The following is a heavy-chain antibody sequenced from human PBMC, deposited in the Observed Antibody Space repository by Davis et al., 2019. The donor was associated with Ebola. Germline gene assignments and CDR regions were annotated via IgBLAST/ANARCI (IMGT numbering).Heavy chain of an antibody. Sequence: GESLKISCAASGFTFSGSAMHWVRQASGKGLEWVGRIRSKANSYATAYSASVKGRFTISRDDSKNTAYLQMNSLKTEDTAVYYCTRHPNSGWYFGFDYWGQGTLVTVSS. D-gene: IGHD6-19*01. CDR3: TRHPNSGWYFGFDY. CDR2: IRSKANSYAT. V-gene: IGHV3-73*01. J-gene: IGHJ4*02. CDR1: GFTFSGSA.